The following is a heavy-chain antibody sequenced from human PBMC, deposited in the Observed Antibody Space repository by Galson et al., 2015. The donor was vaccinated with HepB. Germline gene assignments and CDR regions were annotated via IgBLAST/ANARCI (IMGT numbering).Heavy chain of an antibody. J-gene: IGHJ4*02. CDR2: ISAYNGNT. CDR3: ARDHWYYYDSSGKPAPLLYFDY. Sequence: QSGAEVKKPGASVKVSCKASGYTFTSYGISWVRQAPGQGLEWMGWISAYNGNTNYAQKLQGRVTMTTDTSTSTAYMELRSLRSDDTAVYYCARDHWYYYDSSGKPAPLLYFDYWGQGTLVTVSS. CDR1: GYTFTSYG. D-gene: IGHD3-22*01. V-gene: IGHV1-18*04.